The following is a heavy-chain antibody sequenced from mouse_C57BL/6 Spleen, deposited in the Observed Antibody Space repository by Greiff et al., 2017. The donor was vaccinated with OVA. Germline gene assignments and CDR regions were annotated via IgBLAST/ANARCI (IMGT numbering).Heavy chain of an antibody. Sequence: QVQLQQSGAELARPGASVKMSCKASGYTFTSYTMHWVKQRPGQGLEWIGYINPSSGYTKYNQKFKDKATLTADKSSSTAYMQLSSLTSEDSAVYVCARYSWWLLHYIDYWGQGTTLTVSS. D-gene: IGHD2-3*01. V-gene: IGHV1-4*01. CDR2: INPSSGYT. CDR3: ARYSWWLLHYIDY. CDR1: GYTFTSYT. J-gene: IGHJ2*01.